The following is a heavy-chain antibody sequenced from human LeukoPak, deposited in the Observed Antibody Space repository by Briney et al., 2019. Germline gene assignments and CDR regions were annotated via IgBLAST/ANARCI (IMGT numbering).Heavy chain of an antibody. V-gene: IGHV3-21*04. D-gene: IGHD3-10*01. J-gene: IGHJ4*02. CDR3: ARDVGNGNYYYGSGSHPLGY. CDR1: GFTFSSYS. Sequence: GGSLRLSCAASGFTFSSYSMNWVRQAPGKGLEWVSSISSSSSYIYYADSVKGRFTISRDNAKNSLYLQMNSLRAEDTAVYYCARDVGNGNYYYGSGSHPLGYWGQGTLVTVSS. CDR2: ISSSSSYI.